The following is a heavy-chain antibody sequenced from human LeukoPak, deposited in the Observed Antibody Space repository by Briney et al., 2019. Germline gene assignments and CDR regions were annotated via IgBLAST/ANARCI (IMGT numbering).Heavy chain of an antibody. CDR1: GFTFSSYS. CDR3: ERTDGYSSGWYDDY. V-gene: IGHV3-21*01. D-gene: IGHD6-19*01. CDR2: ISSSSSYI. Sequence: GGSLRLSRAASGFTFSSYSMNWVREAPGKGLEWGSSISSSSSYIYYADSMKGRFTISRDNAKNSLYLQMNSLRAEDTGVYYCERTDGYSSGWYDDYWGQGTLVTVSS. J-gene: IGHJ4*02.